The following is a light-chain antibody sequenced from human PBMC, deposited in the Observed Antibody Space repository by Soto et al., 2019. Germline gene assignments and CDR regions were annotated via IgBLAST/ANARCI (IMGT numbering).Light chain of an antibody. CDR2: AAS. Sequence: DIQMTQSPSSVSASVGDGVTITCRASQGISTSLGWYQQKPGKAPKLLIFAASSLQSGVPSRFSGSRSGTEFTLTISSLQPDDFANYYCQQYNSYSPAFGQGTK. J-gene: IGKJ1*01. V-gene: IGKV1-16*01. CDR3: QQYNSYSPA. CDR1: QGISTS.